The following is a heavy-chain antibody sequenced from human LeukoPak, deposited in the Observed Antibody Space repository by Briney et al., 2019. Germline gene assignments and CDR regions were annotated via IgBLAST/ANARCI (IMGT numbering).Heavy chain of an antibody. CDR2: IKSKSDSGTT. CDR3: TSFTPYTGSYRFDY. V-gene: IGHV3-15*01. D-gene: IGHD1-26*01. CDR1: GFTFSNAW. Sequence: PGGSLRLCCAGSGFTFSNAWMSWVRQAPGKGREWVGRIKSKSDSGTTDYAAPVEGRFTISRDDSENTLYLQMNSLKTEDTAVYYCTSFTPYTGSYRFDYWGQGTLVTVSS. J-gene: IGHJ4*02.